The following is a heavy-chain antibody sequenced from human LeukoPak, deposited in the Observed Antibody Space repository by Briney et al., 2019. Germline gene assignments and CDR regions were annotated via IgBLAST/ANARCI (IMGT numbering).Heavy chain of an antibody. CDR2: IYTGGNT. CDR1: GFTVDSNY. V-gene: IGHV3-53*01. CDR3: ARGDDSGYYDYFDY. D-gene: IGHD3-22*01. Sequence: GGSLRLSCAASGFTVDSNYLSWVRQAPGKGLEWVSTIYTGGNTYYAASVKGRFTISRDFSKNTVFLHMNSLRTEDTAMYYCARGDDSGYYDYFDYWGQGALVTVSS. J-gene: IGHJ4*02.